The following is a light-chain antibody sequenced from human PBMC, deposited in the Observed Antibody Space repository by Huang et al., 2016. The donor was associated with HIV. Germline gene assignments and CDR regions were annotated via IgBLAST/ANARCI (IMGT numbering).Light chain of an antibody. J-gene: IGKJ5*01. CDR2: STS. Sequence: DIQLTQSPSSVSASEGDTFTITCRASQDISGWLAWYQQKPREAPTLLIHSTSILQSGVPSRFNGSGSGTDFFLTISSLRPDDFATYYCQQANMYPRSFGQGTRLDIK. CDR3: QQANMYPRS. CDR1: QDISGW. V-gene: IGKV1-12*01.